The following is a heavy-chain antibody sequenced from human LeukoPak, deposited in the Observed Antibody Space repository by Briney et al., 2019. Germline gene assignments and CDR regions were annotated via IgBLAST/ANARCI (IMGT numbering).Heavy chain of an antibody. J-gene: IGHJ4*02. CDR1: GYTFAGYY. CDR2: INPNSGGT. CDR3: ARTRTPRNRFDY. V-gene: IGHV1-2*02. Sequence: ASVKVSCKASGYTFAGYYMHWVRQAPGQGLEWMGWINPNSGGTNYAQKFQGRVTMTRDTSISTAYIELSRLRSDDTAVYYCARTRTPRNRFDYWGQGTLVTVSS.